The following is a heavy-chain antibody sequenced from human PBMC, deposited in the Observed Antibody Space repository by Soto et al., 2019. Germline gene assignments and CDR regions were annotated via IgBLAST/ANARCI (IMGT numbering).Heavy chain of an antibody. V-gene: IGHV4-4*07. CDR2: IYTSGIT. CDR1: GGSISSYY. Sequence: QVQLQESGPGLVKPSETLSLTCTVSGGSISSYYWSWIRQPAGKGLEWIGRIYTSGITNYNPSLKSRVTMSVDTSKNQFSLKLSSVTAADTAVYYCARGPYWELRGNWFDPWGQGTLVTVSS. J-gene: IGHJ5*02. D-gene: IGHD1-26*01. CDR3: ARGPYWELRGNWFDP.